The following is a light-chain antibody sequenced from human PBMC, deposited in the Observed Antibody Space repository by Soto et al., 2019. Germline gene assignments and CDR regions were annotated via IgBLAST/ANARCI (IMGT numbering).Light chain of an antibody. CDR3: QHYGSTVIT. CDR2: RAS. V-gene: IGKV3-20*01. Sequence: ENVLTQSPDTLSLSPGERATLSCRAGQSVVNNYLAWYQQKPGQAPRLLMYRASTRATGIADLFSGSGSGTDFTLPISRLEPEDFAVYYCQHYGSTVITCGQWTRLEMK. CDR1: QSVVNNY. J-gene: IGKJ5*01.